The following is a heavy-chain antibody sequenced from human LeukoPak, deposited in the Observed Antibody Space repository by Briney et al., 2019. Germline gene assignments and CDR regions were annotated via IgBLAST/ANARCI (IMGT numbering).Heavy chain of an antibody. Sequence: SETLSLTCTVSGGSISSYYWSWIRQPAGKGLEWIGRIYTSGSTNYNPSLKSRVTMSVDTSKNQFSLKLSSVTAADTAVYYCARGGGVAVAGTGEEYFDYWGQGTLVTVSS. J-gene: IGHJ4*02. D-gene: IGHD6-19*01. V-gene: IGHV4-4*07. CDR1: GGSISSYY. CDR2: IYTSGST. CDR3: ARGGGVAVAGTGEEYFDY.